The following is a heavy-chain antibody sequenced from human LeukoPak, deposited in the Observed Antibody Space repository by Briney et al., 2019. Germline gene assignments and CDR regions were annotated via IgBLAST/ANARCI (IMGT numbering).Heavy chain of an antibody. Sequence: ASVTVSCKASGYTFTSYYMHWVRQAPGQGLEWVGIINPSGGSTSYAQKFQGRVTMTRDTSTSTVYMEVSSLRSEYTAVYCCARGTANFWSGYSSHFDYWGQGTLVTVSS. D-gene: IGHD3-3*01. CDR1: GYTFTSYY. CDR3: ARGTANFWSGYSSHFDY. CDR2: INPSGGST. J-gene: IGHJ4*02. V-gene: IGHV1-46*01.